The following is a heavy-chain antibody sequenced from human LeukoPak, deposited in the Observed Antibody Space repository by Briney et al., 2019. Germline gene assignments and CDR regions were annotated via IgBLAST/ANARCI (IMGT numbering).Heavy chain of an antibody. CDR3: ASDPPFTSSSAW. CDR1: GFTFTSTA. J-gene: IGHJ4*02. Sequence: SVKVPCKASGFTFTSTAVQWVRQARGQRLEWIGWILVGSGNTNYAQMFQERVTLTWNVSTSTAYMVLSSLRSEDTAIYYCASDPPFTSSSAWWGQGTPVTVSS. CDR2: ILVGSGNT. D-gene: IGHD2-2*01. V-gene: IGHV1-58*01.